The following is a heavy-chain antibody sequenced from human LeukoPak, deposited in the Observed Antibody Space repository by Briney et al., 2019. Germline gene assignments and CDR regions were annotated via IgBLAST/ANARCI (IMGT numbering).Heavy chain of an antibody. V-gene: IGHV4-4*07. CDR1: GGSISVYY. CDR3: ARGTNTWVNGWFDP. J-gene: IGHJ5*02. Sequence: SETLSLTCTVWGGSISVYYWRWIRQPAGEALEGIGRIFSSGSTAYYPSLTSRVTISLDTSKNIFSLNLGSVTAADTAFYYCARGTNTWVNGWFDPWGGGTLVTVSS. CDR2: IFSSGST. D-gene: IGHD2-8*01.